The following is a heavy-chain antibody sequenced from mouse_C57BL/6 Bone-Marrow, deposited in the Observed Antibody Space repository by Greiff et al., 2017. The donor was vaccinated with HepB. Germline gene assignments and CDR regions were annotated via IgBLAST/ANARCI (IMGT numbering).Heavy chain of an antibody. CDR1: GYTFTNYW. CDR3: ARSDTTVVATDYYAMDY. J-gene: IGHJ4*01. Sequence: VQLQESGAELVRPGTSVKMSCKASGYTFTNYWLGWAKQRPGHGLEWIGDIYPGGGYTNYNEQFKGKATLTADKSSSTADMQFSSLTSEDSAIYYCARSDTTVVATDYYAMDYWGQGTSVTVSS. V-gene: IGHV1-63*01. D-gene: IGHD1-1*01. CDR2: IYPGGGYT.